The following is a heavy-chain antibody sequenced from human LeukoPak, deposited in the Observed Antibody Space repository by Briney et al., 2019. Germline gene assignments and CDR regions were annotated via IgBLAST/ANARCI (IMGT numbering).Heavy chain of an antibody. V-gene: IGHV4-34*01. J-gene: IGHJ3*02. Sequence: SETLSFTCAVYGGSFSGYYWSWIRQPPGKGLEWIGEINHSGSTNYNPSLKSRVTISVDRSKNQFSLKLSSVTAADTAVYYCARVPYYYDSSGSLFFDIWGQGTMVTVSS. CDR2: INHSGST. CDR1: GGSFSGYY. D-gene: IGHD3-22*01. CDR3: ARVPYYYDSSGSLFFDI.